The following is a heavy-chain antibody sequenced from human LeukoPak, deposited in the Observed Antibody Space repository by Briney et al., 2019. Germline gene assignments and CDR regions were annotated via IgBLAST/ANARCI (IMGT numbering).Heavy chain of an antibody. CDR2: IYYSGST. CDR3: ARGGGRWLVPPLYYYYMDV. Sequence: ETLSLTCTVSGGSISSYYWSWIRQPAGKGVEGSGYIYYSGSTNYNPSLKSRVTISVDTSKNQFSLKMSSVTAADTAVYYCARGGGRWLVPPLYYYYMDVWGKGTTVTVSS. D-gene: IGHD6-6*01. CDR1: GGSISSYY. V-gene: IGHV4-59*12. J-gene: IGHJ6*03.